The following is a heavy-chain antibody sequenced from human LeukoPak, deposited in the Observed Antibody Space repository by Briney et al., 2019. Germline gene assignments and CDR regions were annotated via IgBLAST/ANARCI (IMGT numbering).Heavy chain of an antibody. CDR1: GGSISSSSYY. CDR3: ARGRPYNVGLPPWFDP. D-gene: IGHD1-14*01. CDR2: IYYSGST. J-gene: IGHJ5*02. Sequence: SETLSLTCTVSGGSISSSSYYWGWIRQPPGKGLEWIGSIYYSGSTYYNPSLKSRLTISVDTSKNQFSLKLSSVTAADTAVYYCARGRPYNVGLPPWFDPWGQGTLVTVSS. V-gene: IGHV4-39*07.